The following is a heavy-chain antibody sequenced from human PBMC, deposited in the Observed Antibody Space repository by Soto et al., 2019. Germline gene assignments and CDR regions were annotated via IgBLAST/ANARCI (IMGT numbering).Heavy chain of an antibody. CDR2: SSRTTSYT. Sequence: QVQLVESGGGLVKPGGSLRLSCAASTFSLSDYYMSWIRHAPGRGLEWVAYSSRTTSYTNYADSVKGRFTILRDNAKNSLYLKMKSLRDEDTAVYYCARSSHRGSFFDNWGQVTLVTVSS. CDR3: ARSSHRGSFFDN. D-gene: IGHD3-10*01. V-gene: IGHV3-11*06. J-gene: IGHJ4*02. CDR1: TFSLSDYY.